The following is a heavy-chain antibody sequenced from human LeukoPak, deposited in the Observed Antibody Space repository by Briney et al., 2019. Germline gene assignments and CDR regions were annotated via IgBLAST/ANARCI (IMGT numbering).Heavy chain of an antibody. Sequence: ASVKVSCKASGGTFSSYAISWVRQAPGQGLEWMGGIIPIFGTANYAQKFQGRVAITADESTSTVYMELSSLRSEDTAVYYCARTTVTTESGFGYWGQGTLVTVSS. CDR1: GGTFSSYA. CDR3: ARTTVTTESGFGY. D-gene: IGHD4-17*01. CDR2: IIPIFGTA. J-gene: IGHJ4*02. V-gene: IGHV1-69*01.